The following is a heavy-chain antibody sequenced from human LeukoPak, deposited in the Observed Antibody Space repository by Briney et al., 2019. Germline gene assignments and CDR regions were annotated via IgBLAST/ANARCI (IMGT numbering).Heavy chain of an antibody. V-gene: IGHV3-30-3*01. J-gene: IGHJ4*02. D-gene: IGHD6-13*01. CDR1: GFTFSSYA. CDR3: ARTSVSAPYSSSWYFDY. CDR2: ISYDGSNK. Sequence: GRSLRLSCAASGFTFSSYAMHWVRQAPGKGLEWVAVISYDGSNKYYADSVKGRFTISRDNSKNTLYLQMNSLRAEDTAVYYCARTSVSAPYSSSWYFDYWGQGTLVTVSS.